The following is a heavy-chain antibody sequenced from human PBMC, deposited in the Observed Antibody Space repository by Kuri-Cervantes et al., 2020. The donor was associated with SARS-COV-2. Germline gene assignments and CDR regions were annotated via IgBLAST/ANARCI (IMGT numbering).Heavy chain of an antibody. J-gene: IGHJ4*02. CDR1: GFTFSSYW. V-gene: IGHV3-74*01. CDR2: INSDGSST. Sequence: GGSLRLSCAASGFTFSSYWMQWVRQAPGKGLVWVSRINSDGSSTCYADSVKGRLTISRDNAKNTLYLQMKSLRAEDTAMYYCVRDGDHWNFDYWGQGTLVTVSS. CDR3: VRDGDHWNFDY. D-gene: IGHD1-1*01.